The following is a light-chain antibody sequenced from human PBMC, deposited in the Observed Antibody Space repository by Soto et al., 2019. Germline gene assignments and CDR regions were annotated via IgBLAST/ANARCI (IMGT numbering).Light chain of an antibody. CDR2: GTS. CDR3: QQYANSPRT. J-gene: IGKJ1*01. V-gene: IGKV3-20*01. CDR1: QSVNSNY. Sequence: EIVLTQSPGTLSLSPGERATLSCRASQSVNSNYLAWYQQKPGQGPRLLMYGTSSRATGIPDRFSGSGSGTHFTLTISRLEPEDFAVYYCQQYANSPRTFGQGTKVEIK.